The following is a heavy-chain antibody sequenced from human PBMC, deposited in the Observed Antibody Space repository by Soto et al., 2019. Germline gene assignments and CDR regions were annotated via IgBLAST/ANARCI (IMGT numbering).Heavy chain of an antibody. D-gene: IGHD1-26*01. CDR3: ARLMDPYSGPHLDI. V-gene: IGHV1-2*02. Sequence: ASVKVSCKASGYTFTGYYIHWVRQAPGQGLEWMGWINPNTGGTNYAQKFQGRVTMTRDTSISTAYMELSTLKSDDAAVYYCARLMDPYSGPHLDIWGQGTMVTVSS. CDR1: GYTFTGYY. CDR2: INPNTGGT. J-gene: IGHJ3*02.